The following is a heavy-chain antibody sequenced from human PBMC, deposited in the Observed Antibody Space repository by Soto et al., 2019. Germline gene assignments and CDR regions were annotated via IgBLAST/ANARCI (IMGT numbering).Heavy chain of an antibody. Sequence: GGSLRLSCAASGFTFSSYGMHWVRQAPGKGLEWVAVISYDGSNKDYADSVKGRFTISRDNSKNTLYLQMNSLRAEDTAVYYCAKDWSNYYDSSGYYDYWGQGTLVTVSS. CDR3: AKDWSNYYDSSGYYDY. CDR2: ISYDGSNK. V-gene: IGHV3-30*18. D-gene: IGHD3-22*01. J-gene: IGHJ4*02. CDR1: GFTFSSYG.